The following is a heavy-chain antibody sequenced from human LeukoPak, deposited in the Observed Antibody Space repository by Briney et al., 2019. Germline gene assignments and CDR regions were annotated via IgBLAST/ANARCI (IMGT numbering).Heavy chain of an antibody. CDR2: INPNSGGT. V-gene: IGHV1-2*04. Sequence: ASVKVSCKASGYTFTGYYMHWVRQAPGQGLEWMGWINPNSGGTNYAQKFQGWVTMTRDTSISTAYMGLSRLRSDDTAVYYCARAAAGATRPTTYYYYYGMDVWGQGTTVTVSS. CDR1: GYTFTGYY. J-gene: IGHJ6*02. CDR3: ARAAAGATRPTTYYYYYGMDV. D-gene: IGHD6-13*01.